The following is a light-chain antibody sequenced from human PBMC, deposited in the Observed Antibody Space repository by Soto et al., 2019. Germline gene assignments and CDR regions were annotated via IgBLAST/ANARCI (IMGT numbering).Light chain of an antibody. CDR2: AAS. Sequence: DIPMTQSPSSLSASVGDRVIITCRASHSISSYLNWYQQKPGKAPKRLIYAASSLQSGVPSRFSGSGSGADFSLTISSLQPEDFATYYCQQSYTTPLTFGGGTKVEIK. CDR1: HSISSY. V-gene: IGKV1-39*01. CDR3: QQSYTTPLT. J-gene: IGKJ4*01.